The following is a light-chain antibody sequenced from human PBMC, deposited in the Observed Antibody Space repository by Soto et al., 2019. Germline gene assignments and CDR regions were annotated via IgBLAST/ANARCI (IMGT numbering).Light chain of an antibody. Sequence: QPVLTQPPSASGTPGQRVTISCSGTSSSIESNYVYWYQQLPRTAPRLLIYRNNQRPSGVPDRFSGSKSGTSASLAISALRSEDEADYYCTVWDDSLRGRLFGGGTKVTVL. CDR2: RNN. CDR3: TVWDDSLRGRL. V-gene: IGLV1-47*01. J-gene: IGLJ2*01. CDR1: SSSIESNY.